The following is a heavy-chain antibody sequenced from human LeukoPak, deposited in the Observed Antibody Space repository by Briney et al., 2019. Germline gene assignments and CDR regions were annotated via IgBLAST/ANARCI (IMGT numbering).Heavy chain of an antibody. V-gene: IGHV4-34*01. J-gene: IGHJ3*02. CDR2: INHSGST. CDR1: GGSFSGYY. D-gene: IGHD3-22*01. CDR3: ARSFTYYYDSSADAFDI. Sequence: SETLSLTCAVYGGSFSGYYWSWIRQPPGKGLEWIGEINHSGSTNYNPSLKSRVTISVDTSKNQFSLKLSSVTAADTAVYYCARSFTYYYDSSADAFDIWGQGTVVTVSS.